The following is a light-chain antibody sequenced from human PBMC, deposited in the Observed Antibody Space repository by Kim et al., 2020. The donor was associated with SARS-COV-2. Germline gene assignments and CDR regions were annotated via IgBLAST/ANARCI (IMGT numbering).Light chain of an antibody. J-gene: IGKJ4*02. CDR3: QQSYSTPLT. Sequence: DIEMTQSPSSLSASAGDRITISCRASQSINRYLNWYQQKPGKAPKLLIYAASTLQSGVPSRFSGSGSGTDFTLTISSLQPEDFATYYCQQSYSTPLTFDGGTKVDIK. CDR1: QSINRY. V-gene: IGKV1-39*01. CDR2: AAS.